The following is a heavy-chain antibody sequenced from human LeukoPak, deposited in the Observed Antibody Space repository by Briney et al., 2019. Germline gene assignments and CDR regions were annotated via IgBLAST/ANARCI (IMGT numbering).Heavy chain of an antibody. CDR2: ISASSSGI. D-gene: IGHD6-6*01. J-gene: IGHJ4*02. CDR1: GFTLSLYG. Sequence: GGSLRLSCAVSGFTLSLYGMNWVRQAPGKGLEWISHISASSSGIFYADSVKGRFITSRDNTRSSLYLQMNSLRAEDTAVYYCVRDPSSARPPFGSWGQGTLVTVSS. V-gene: IGHV3-48*01. CDR3: VRDPSSARPPFGS.